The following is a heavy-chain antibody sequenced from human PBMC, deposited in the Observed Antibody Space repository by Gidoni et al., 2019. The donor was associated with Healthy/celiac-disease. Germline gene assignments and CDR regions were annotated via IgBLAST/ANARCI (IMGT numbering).Heavy chain of an antibody. D-gene: IGHD3-16*02. J-gene: IGHJ3*02. Sequence: EVQLVESGGGRVQPGGSLRRSGAAAGLTGSSNYMSGVRQAPGKGLGWVSVLYSGGRTYYADSVKGRFTLSRDNSTTPLYLQMNSLRAEATAVYYCARDAGLMITFGGVIVKSDAFDIWGQGTMVTVSS. CDR2: LYSGGRT. CDR3: ARDAGLMITFGGVIVKSDAFDI. CDR1: GLTGSSNY. V-gene: IGHV3-66*01.